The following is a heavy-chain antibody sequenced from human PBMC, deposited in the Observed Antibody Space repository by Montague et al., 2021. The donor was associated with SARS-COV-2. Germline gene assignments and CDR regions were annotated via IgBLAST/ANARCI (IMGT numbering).Heavy chain of an antibody. CDR2: INYGGST. D-gene: IGHD1-1*01. J-gene: IGHJ4*02. CDR1: GGSFSDYH. CDR3: ARGAPGY. Sequence: SETLSLTCAVYGGSFSDYHWTWIRQSPGGGLEWIGQINYGGSTKYNPSLMGRVTISIDTSKNQFSLKLTSVTAADTAVYYCARGAPGYWGQGTLITVSS. V-gene: IGHV4-34*01.